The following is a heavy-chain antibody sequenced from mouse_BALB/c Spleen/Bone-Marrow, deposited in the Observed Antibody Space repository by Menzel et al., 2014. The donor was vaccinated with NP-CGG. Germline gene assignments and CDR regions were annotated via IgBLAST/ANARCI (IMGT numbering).Heavy chain of an antibody. CDR2: IDPANGNT. D-gene: IGHD4-1*01. Sequence: VQLQQSGAELAKPGASVKLSCTASGFNIKDTYMHWVKQRPEQGLEWIGRIDPANGNTKYDPKFQGKATITADTSSNTAYLQLSSLTSEDTAVYYCARWEYCAMDYWGQGTSVTVSS. J-gene: IGHJ4*01. V-gene: IGHV14-3*02. CDR1: GFNIKDTY. CDR3: ARWEYCAMDY.